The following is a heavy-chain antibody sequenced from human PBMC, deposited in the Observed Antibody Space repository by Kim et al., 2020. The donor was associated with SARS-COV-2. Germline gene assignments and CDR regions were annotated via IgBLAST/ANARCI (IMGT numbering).Heavy chain of an antibody. CDR3: ARVHYYDSSGYYGLDG. Sequence: GGSLRLSCAASGFRFTDYYMTWIRQAPGKGLEWISYISGGNVIYYADSVKGRFTVSRDNAEDSGYLQLNGLRAEDTAVYYCARVHYYDSSGYYGLDGWG. CDR1: GFRFTDYY. V-gene: IGHV3-11*04. CDR2: ISGGNVI. D-gene: IGHD3-22*01. J-gene: IGHJ1*01.